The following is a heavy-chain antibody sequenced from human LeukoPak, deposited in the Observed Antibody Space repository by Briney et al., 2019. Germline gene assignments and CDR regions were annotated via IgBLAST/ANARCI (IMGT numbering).Heavy chain of an antibody. CDR3: TKAESGNFDY. Sequence: SETLSLTCTVSGGSVSSGSYYWSWIRQPPGKGLEWIGYIYYSGSTNYNPSLKSRVTISVDTSKNQFSLKLSSATAADTAVYYCTKAESGNFDYWGQGALVTVSS. V-gene: IGHV4-61*01. J-gene: IGHJ4*02. CDR2: IYYSGST. D-gene: IGHD6-25*01. CDR1: GGSVSSGSYY.